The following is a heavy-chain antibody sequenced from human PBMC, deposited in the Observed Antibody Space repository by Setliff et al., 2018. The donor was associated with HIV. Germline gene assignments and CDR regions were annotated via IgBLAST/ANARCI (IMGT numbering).Heavy chain of an antibody. CDR3: ARDHCSSSGCYEYSYYGMDV. CDR1: GYTFTGYY. V-gene: IGHV1-2*02. CDR2: IMPDSDDT. J-gene: IGHJ6*02. Sequence: ASVKVSCKASGYTFTGYYLHWVRQAPGQGLEWMGYIMPDSDDTKYAQKFQGRVSMTRDTSITTGYMEVNRLRSDDTAVYYCARDHCSSSGCYEYSYYGMDVWGQGTTVTVSS. D-gene: IGHD2-2*01.